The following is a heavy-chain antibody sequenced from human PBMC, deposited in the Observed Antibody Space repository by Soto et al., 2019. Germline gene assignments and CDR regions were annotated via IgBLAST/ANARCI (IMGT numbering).Heavy chain of an antibody. V-gene: IGHV4-59*01. J-gene: IGHJ6*02. Sequence: QMQLQESGPGLVKPSETLSPICSVSGDSITAYYLCWLRQSPGKELEWIGYIYHNGETNYNPSLRSRVTIAADTSKTEFSLRLSSVPEADTGVYYCARDKGGEVLRGSGMEVWGHGTAVIVCS. CDR2: IYHNGET. CDR3: ARDKGGEVLRGSGMEV. CDR1: GDSITAYY. D-gene: IGHD3-10*01.